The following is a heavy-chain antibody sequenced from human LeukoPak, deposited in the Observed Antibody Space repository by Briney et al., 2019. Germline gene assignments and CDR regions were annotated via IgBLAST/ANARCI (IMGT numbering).Heavy chain of an antibody. CDR2: ISGDSAYI. Sequence: GGSLRLSCAASGFTFSPYNMKWVRQAPGKGLEWVSSISGDSAYIYYADSLRGRFTISRDNAKNALSLQMNSLRAEDTAVYYCAKGDLKDGGLDYFSDWGQGTLVTVSS. V-gene: IGHV3-21*04. CDR1: GFTFSPYN. CDR3: AKGDLKDGGLDYFSD. J-gene: IGHJ4*02. D-gene: IGHD2-15*01.